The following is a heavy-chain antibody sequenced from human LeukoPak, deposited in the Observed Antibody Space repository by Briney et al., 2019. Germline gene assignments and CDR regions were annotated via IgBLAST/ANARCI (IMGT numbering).Heavy chain of an antibody. V-gene: IGHV4-59*01. Sequence: SETLSLTCAVYGGSFSGYYWSWIRQPPGKGLEWIGYIYYSGSTNYNPSLKSRVTISVDTSKNQFSLKLSSVTAADTAVYYCARQIVVVPAAVLRRHYYFDYWGQGTLVTVSS. J-gene: IGHJ4*02. CDR3: ARQIVVVPAAVLRRHYYFDY. CDR1: GGSFSGYY. D-gene: IGHD2-2*01. CDR2: IYYSGST.